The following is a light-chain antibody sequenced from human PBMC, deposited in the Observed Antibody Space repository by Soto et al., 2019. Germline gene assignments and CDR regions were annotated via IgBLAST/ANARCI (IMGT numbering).Light chain of an antibody. Sequence: EFVLTQSPGTLSLSPGERATLSCRASQSVSSTFLAWYQQKPGQPPRLLIYGASTRGTGIPDRFSGSGSGTDFTLTISRLEPEDFAVYYCQQYNNWPPITFGQGTKLEIK. CDR1: QSVSSTF. CDR2: GAS. CDR3: QQYNNWPPIT. J-gene: IGKJ2*01. V-gene: IGKV3-20*01.